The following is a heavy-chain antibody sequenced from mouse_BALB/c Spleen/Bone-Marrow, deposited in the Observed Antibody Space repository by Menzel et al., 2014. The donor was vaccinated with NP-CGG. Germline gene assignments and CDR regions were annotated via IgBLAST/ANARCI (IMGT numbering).Heavy chain of an antibody. CDR1: GYTFTDTW. V-gene: IGHV1-7*01. J-gene: IGHJ2*02. Sequence: LMESGAELAKPGASVKMSCKASGYTFTDTWIHWIKQRPGQGLEWIGYINPSTGYAEYNQNFKDKATLTVDKSSSTAYMQLSSLTSEDSAVYYCARDYWGQGASLTASS. CDR3: ARDY. CDR2: INPSTGYA.